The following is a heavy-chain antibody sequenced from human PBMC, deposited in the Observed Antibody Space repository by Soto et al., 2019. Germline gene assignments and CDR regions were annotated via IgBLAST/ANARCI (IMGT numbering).Heavy chain of an antibody. J-gene: IGHJ4*02. Sequence: ESGGGVVQPGRSLRLSCVASGFTFSSYGIHWVRQAPGKGLEWVALISYDGSKNDYADSVKGRFNISRDNSENTLYLQMDSLRTEDTAVYYCARIHLDYWGQGTLVTVSS. D-gene: IGHD5-18*01. CDR1: GFTFSSYG. V-gene: IGHV3-30-3*01. CDR3: ARIHLDY. CDR2: ISYDGSKN.